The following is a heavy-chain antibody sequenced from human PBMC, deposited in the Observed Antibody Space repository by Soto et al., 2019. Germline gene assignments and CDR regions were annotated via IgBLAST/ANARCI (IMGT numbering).Heavy chain of an antibody. V-gene: IGHV3-33*01. Sequence: QVQLVESGGGVVQPGRSLRLSCAASGFTFSSYGMHWVRQAPGKGLEWVAVIWFDGSNKFYADSVKCRFTISRDNSKNTVSLQMTSLGDEDSAAYYCATTGPYWGQGTLVTVSS. J-gene: IGHJ4*02. CDR1: GFTFSSYG. CDR3: ATTGPY. CDR2: IWFDGSNK.